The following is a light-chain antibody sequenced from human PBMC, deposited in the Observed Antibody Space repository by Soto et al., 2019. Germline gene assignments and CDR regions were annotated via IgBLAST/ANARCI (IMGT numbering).Light chain of an antibody. CDR2: DVN. CDR1: SSDVAAYNY. CDR3: CSFAGSYYL. V-gene: IGLV2-11*01. Sequence: QSALTQPRSVSGSPGQSVAISCTGTSSDVAAYNYVSWYQQHPGKAPKLMIYDVNKRPSGVPDRFSGSKSGNTASLTISGLQAEDEADYYCCSFAGSYYLFGVGTKVTVL. J-gene: IGLJ1*01.